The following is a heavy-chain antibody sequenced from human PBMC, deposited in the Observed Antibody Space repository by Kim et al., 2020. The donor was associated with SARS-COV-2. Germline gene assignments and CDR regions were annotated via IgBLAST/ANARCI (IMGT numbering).Heavy chain of an antibody. CDR2: ISYDGSNK. D-gene: IGHD3-22*01. Sequence: GGSLRLSCAASGFTFSSYGMHWVRQAPGKGLEWVAVISYDGSNKYYADSVKGRFTISRDNSKNTLYLQMNSLRAEDTAVYYCAKDRYYYDSSGSGMDVWGQGTTVTVSS. V-gene: IGHV3-30*18. CDR1: GFTFSSYG. J-gene: IGHJ6*02. CDR3: AKDRYYYDSSGSGMDV.